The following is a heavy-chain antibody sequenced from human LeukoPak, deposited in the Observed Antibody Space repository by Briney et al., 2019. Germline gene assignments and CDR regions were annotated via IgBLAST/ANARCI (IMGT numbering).Heavy chain of an antibody. J-gene: IGHJ5*02. D-gene: IGHD3-3*01. CDR3: ARAVHDFWSGYYRVSSNWFDP. CDR1: GGSISSGDYY. Sequence: PSETLSLTCTVSGGSISSGDYYWSWIRQPPGKGLEWIGYIYYSGSTYYNPSLKSRVTISVDTSKNQFSLKLSSVTAADTAVYYCARAVHDFWSGYYRVSSNWFDPWGQGALVTVSS. CDR2: IYYSGST. V-gene: IGHV4-30-4*01.